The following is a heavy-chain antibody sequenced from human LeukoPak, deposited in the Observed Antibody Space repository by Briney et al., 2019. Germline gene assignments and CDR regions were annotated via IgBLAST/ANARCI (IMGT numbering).Heavy chain of an antibody. D-gene: IGHD6-13*01. V-gene: IGHV3-33*01. CDR2: IWYDGSNK. CDR1: GFTFSSYG. Sequence: GGSQRLSCAASGFTFSSYGMHWVRQAPGKGLEWVAVIWYDGSNKHYADSVKGRFTISRDNSKNTLYLQMNSLRAEDTAVYYCARDKRIAAAGTLDYWGQGTLVTVSS. CDR3: ARDKRIAAAGTLDY. J-gene: IGHJ4*02.